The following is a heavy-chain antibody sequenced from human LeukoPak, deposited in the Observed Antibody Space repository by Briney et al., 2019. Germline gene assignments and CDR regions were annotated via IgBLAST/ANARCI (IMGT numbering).Heavy chain of an antibody. CDR2: IYASGSS. J-gene: IGHJ4*02. V-gene: IGHV4-61*02. D-gene: IGHD3-22*01. Sequence: SQTLSLTCTVSGGSISSGSYSWSWIRPPAGKELKGVVRIYASGSSNYNLTLRSPITIYVDKSKNPLSLRLVTATAADTAVYSCARDPTYYYDSSGYFDYWGQGTLVTVSS. CDR1: GGSISSGSYS. CDR3: ARDPTYYYDSSGYFDY.